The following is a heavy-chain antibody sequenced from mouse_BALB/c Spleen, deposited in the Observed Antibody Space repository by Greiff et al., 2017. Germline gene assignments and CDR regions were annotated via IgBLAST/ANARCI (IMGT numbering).Heavy chain of an antibody. CDR3: TRFVPIVGLDY. D-gene: IGHD2-5*01. CDR1: GYTFTSYY. J-gene: IGHJ2*01. CDR2: INPSNGGT. V-gene: IGHV1S81*02. Sequence: QVQLKQSGAELVKPGASVKLSCKASGYTFTSYYMYWVKQRPGQGLEWIGEINPSNGGTNFNEKFKSKATLTVDKSSSTAYMQLSSLTSEDSAVYYCTRFVPIVGLDYWGQGTTLTVSS.